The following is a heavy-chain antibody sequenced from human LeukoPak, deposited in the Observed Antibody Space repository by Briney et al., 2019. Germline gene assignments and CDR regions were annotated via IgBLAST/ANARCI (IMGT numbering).Heavy chain of an antibody. V-gene: IGHV3-23*01. J-gene: IGHJ4*02. CDR1: GFTFSSYA. D-gene: IGHD6-19*01. CDR3: AKDTTLGPIAVAGTSFDY. CDR2: ISGSGGST. Sequence: PGGSLRLSCAASGFTFSSYAMSWVRQAPGKGLEWVSAISGSGGSTYYADSVKGRFTISRDNSKNTLYLQMNSLRAEDTAVYYCAKDTTLGPIAVAGTSFDYWGQGTLVTVSS.